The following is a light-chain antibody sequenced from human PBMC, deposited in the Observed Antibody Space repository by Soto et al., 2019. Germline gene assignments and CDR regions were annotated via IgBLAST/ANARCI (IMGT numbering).Light chain of an antibody. CDR2: GNN. V-gene: IGLV1-40*01. CDR3: QSYDTSLSGSI. CDR1: SSNIGADYD. Sequence: QSVLTQPPSVSGAPGQSVTISCTGSSSNIGADYDVQWYQQLPGTAPKLLIYGNNNRPSGVPDRFSGSKSGTSASLAITGLQAEDDADYYCQSYDTSLSGSIFGGGTKLTVL. J-gene: IGLJ2*01.